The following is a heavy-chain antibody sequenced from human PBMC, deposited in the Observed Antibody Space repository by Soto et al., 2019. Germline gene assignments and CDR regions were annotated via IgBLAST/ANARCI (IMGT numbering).Heavy chain of an antibody. CDR1: GYTFTSYG. J-gene: IGHJ4*02. CDR3: ARERRDYYDSSGYYTFVIDY. Sequence: GASVKVSCKASGYTFTSYGISWVRQAPGQGLEWMGWISAYNGNTNYAQKLQGRVTMTTDTSTSTAYMELRSLRSDDTAVYYCARERRDYYDSSGYYTFVIDYWGQGTLVTVSS. V-gene: IGHV1-18*01. CDR2: ISAYNGNT. D-gene: IGHD3-22*01.